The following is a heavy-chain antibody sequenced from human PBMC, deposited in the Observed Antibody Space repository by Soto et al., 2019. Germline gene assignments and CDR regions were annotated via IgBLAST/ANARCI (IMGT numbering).Heavy chain of an antibody. J-gene: IGHJ6*02. Sequence: SETLSLTCAVSGGSISGSYYYWGWLRQSPGKGPEWIGSVFYTGFTSYNPSLESRVSVSVDTSKNQFSLKVSGVSAADTAVYYCARGGEYCSSTSCYYYYYYGMDVWGQGTTVTVSS. D-gene: IGHD2-2*01. CDR2: VFYTGFT. CDR3: ARGGEYCSSTSCYYYYYYGMDV. CDR1: GGSISGSYYY. V-gene: IGHV4-39*01.